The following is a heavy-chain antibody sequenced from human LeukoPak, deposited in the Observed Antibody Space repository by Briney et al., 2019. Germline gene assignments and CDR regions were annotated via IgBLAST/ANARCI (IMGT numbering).Heavy chain of an antibody. CDR1: GFTFSNAW. D-gene: IGHD5-18*01. J-gene: IGHJ4*02. CDR3: TTDVDTAMGLDY. Sequence: GGSLRLSCAASGFTFSNAWMSWVRQAPGKGLEWVGRIKSKTDGGTTDYAAPVKGRFTISRDDSKNTLYLHMNSLKTEDTAVYYCTTDVDTAMGLDYWGQGTLVTVST. V-gene: IGHV3-15*01. CDR2: IKSKTDGGTT.